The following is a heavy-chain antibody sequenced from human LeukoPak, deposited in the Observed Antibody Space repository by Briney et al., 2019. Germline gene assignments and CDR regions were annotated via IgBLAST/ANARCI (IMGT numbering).Heavy chain of an antibody. Sequence: SETLSLTCTVSGGSISSYYWTWIRQPPGKGLEWIGYIYYSGSTNYNPSLKSRVTISVDTSKNQFSLKLSSVTAADTAVYYCARESLRSTISDWGQGTLVTVSS. CDR3: ARESLRSTISD. CDR2: IYYSGST. CDR1: GGSISSYY. D-gene: IGHD3-9*01. J-gene: IGHJ4*02. V-gene: IGHV4-59*01.